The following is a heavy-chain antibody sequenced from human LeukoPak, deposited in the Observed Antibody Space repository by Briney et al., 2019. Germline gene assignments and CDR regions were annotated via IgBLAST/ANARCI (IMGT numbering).Heavy chain of an antibody. CDR1: GFTVSSNY. J-gene: IGHJ4*02. CDR2: IYSGGST. D-gene: IGHD2-15*01. V-gene: IGHV3-53*01. Sequence: PGGSLRLSCAASGFTVSSNYMSWVRQAPGKGLEWVSVIYSGGSTYYADSVKGRFTISRDNSKNTLYLQMNSLRAEDTAVYYCAREYCSGGSCYSADWGQGTLVTVSS. CDR3: AREYCSGGSCYSAD.